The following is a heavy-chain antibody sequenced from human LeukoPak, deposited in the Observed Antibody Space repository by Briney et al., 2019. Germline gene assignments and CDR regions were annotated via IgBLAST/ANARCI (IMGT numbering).Heavy chain of an antibody. CDR3: AGRDQITGWSFDY. CDR1: GGSISRYY. Sequence: PSGTLSLTCIVSGGSISRYYWSWIRQPAGKGLEWIGQIHTSGRTDYNPSLKSRVAMSVDTSKNQFSLELSSVAAADTALYYCAGRDQITGWSFDYWGQGALVTVSS. D-gene: IGHD6-19*01. CDR2: IHTSGRT. J-gene: IGHJ4*02. V-gene: IGHV4-4*07.